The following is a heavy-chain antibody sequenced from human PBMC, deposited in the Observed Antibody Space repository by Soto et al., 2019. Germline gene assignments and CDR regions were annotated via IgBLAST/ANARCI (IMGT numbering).Heavy chain of an antibody. D-gene: IGHD6-19*01. V-gene: IGHV3-15*01. J-gene: IGHJ6*02. CDR3: ARPYSSGWYEYQVYGMDV. CDR2: IRSKADGGTA. Sequence: EVQLVESGGGLVKPGESLRLSCAASGFTFNNAWMSWVRQAPGKGLEWVARIRSKADGGTADYPAPVKGRFIISRDNSKNTLYLQMNSLRAEDTAVYYCARPYSSGWYEYQVYGMDVWGQGTTVTVSS. CDR1: GFTFNNAW.